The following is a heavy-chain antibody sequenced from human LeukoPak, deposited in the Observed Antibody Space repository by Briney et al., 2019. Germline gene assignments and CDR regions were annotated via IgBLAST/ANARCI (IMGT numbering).Heavy chain of an antibody. CDR1: GYTFTSYD. J-gene: IGHJ4*02. V-gene: IGHV1-8*01. CDR2: MNPNSGNT. Sequence: ASVKVSCKASGYTFTSYDINWVRQATGQGLEWMGWMNPNSGNTGYAQKFQGRVTMTRNTSISTAYMELSSLRSEDTAVYYCARLQNPFYDFWSGLSTWNYWGQGTLVTVSS. CDR3: ARLQNPFYDFWSGLSTWNY. D-gene: IGHD3-3*01.